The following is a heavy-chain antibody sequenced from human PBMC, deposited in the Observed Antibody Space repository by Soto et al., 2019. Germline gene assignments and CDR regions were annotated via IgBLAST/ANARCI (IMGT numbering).Heavy chain of an antibody. CDR1: GYTFTGYY. Sequence: ASVKVSCKASGYTFTGYYMHWVRQAPGQGLEWMGWINPNSGGTNYAQKFQGWVTMTRDTSISAAYMELSRLRSDDTAVYYCARAAGDMYDYYYGMDVWGQGTTVTVSS. CDR3: ARAAGDMYDYYYGMDV. V-gene: IGHV1-2*04. D-gene: IGHD6-13*01. CDR2: INPNSGGT. J-gene: IGHJ6*02.